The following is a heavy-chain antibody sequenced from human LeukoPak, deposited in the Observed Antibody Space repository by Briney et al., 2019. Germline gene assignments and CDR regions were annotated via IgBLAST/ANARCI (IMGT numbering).Heavy chain of an antibody. J-gene: IGHJ4*02. Sequence: SETLSLTCTVSNASISNYYWSWIRQPPGKGLEWIGYIYYSGSTNYNPSLKSRVTISVDTSKNQFSLKLSSVTAADTAVYYCARSVDDYYFDFWGQGTLVTVSS. CDR1: NASISNYY. CDR3: ARSVDDYYFDF. CDR2: IYYSGST. V-gene: IGHV4-59*08. D-gene: IGHD5-12*01.